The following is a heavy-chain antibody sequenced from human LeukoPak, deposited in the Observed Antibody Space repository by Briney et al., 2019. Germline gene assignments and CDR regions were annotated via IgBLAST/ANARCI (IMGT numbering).Heavy chain of an antibody. V-gene: IGHV4-30-2*01. J-gene: IGHJ5*02. CDR3: ARGNELLWFGELLYQNWFDP. Sequence: SWIRQPPGKGLEWIGYIYHSGSTYYNPSLKSRVTISVDRSKNQFSLKLSSVTAADTAVYYCARGNELLWFGELLYQNWFDPWGQGTLVTVSS. CDR2: IYHSGST. D-gene: IGHD3-10*01.